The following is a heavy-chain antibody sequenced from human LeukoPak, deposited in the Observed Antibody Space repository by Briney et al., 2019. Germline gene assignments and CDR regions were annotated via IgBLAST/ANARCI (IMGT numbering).Heavy chain of an antibody. Sequence: GGSLRLSCAASGFTVSSNYMSWVRQAPGKGLEWVSVIYSGGSTYYADSVKGRFTIFRDNSKNTLYLQMNSLRAEDTAVYYCARDRHGGDRYRVDPWGQGTLVTVSS. D-gene: IGHD5-12*01. J-gene: IGHJ5*02. CDR3: ARDRHGGDRYRVDP. V-gene: IGHV3-53*01. CDR1: GFTVSSNY. CDR2: IYSGGST.